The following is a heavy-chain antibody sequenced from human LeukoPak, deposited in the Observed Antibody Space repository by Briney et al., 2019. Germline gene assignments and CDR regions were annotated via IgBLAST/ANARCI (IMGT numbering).Heavy chain of an antibody. CDR1: GFSFSNYA. D-gene: IGHD6-19*01. Sequence: GGSLRLSCAASGFSFSNYAMSWVRQAPGKGLEWVSGVSASGASTYSEDSVKSRFIISRDNSKNTVFLQMNSLRAEDTAVYYCARQHTGWYVDYWGQGILVTVSS. CDR2: VSASGAST. V-gene: IGHV3-23*01. CDR3: ARQHTGWYVDY. J-gene: IGHJ4*02.